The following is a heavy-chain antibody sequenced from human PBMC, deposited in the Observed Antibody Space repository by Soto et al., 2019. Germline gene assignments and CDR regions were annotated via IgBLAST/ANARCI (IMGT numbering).Heavy chain of an antibody. CDR2: INPSGGST. J-gene: IGHJ3*01. CDR1: GYTFTSYY. Sequence: GASVKVSCKASGYTFTSYYMHWVRQAPGQGLEWMGIINPSGGSTSYAQKFQGRVTMTRDTSTSTVYMELSSLRSEDTAVYYCARDLIGSDYDSSGFYLFVWGQGTMVTVSS. CDR3: ARDLIGSDYDSSGFYLFV. V-gene: IGHV1-46*01. D-gene: IGHD3-22*01.